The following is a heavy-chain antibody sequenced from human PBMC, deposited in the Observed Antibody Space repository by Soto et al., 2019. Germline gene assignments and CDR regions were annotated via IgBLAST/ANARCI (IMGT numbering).Heavy chain of an antibody. CDR2: ISGGGDRT. V-gene: IGHV3-23*01. Sequence: EVQLLESGGGLVQPGGSLRLSCVGSGFTFINYAMNWVRQTPGKGLEWVSTISGGGDRTFDADTVKGRFTISRDNSNNTVNLQLNSLRADDTAVYYCARKVLGSTSRPDWWYFDLWGRGTLVTVSS. D-gene: IGHD2-2*01. CDR1: GFTFINYA. CDR3: ARKVLGSTSRPDWWYFDL. J-gene: IGHJ2*01.